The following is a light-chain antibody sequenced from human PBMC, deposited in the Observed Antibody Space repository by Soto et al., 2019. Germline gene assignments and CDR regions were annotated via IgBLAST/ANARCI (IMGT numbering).Light chain of an antibody. CDR1: QSVTNS. V-gene: IGKV3-11*01. CDR3: QQRTRWPFT. CDR2: DAS. J-gene: IGKJ2*01. Sequence: EIVLTQSPVTLSLSPGETATLSCSATQSVTNSLAWYQEHPGQAPRVVIYDASKRAAGIPARFSAGGSGTDFTLTISNLEPEDSAVYYCQQRTRWPFTFGQGTKLEIQ.